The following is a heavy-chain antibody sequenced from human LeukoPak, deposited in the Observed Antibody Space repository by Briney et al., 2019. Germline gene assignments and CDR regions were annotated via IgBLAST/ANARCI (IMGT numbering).Heavy chain of an antibody. V-gene: IGHV3-23*01. CDR2: ISGSGGST. Sequence: GGSLRLSCVGSGFTFSSYAMSWVRQAPGKGLEWVSAISGSGGSTYYADSVKGRFTISRDNSKNTLYLQMNSLRAEDTAVYYCAKQQEWLLNYLNWFDPWGQGTLVTVSS. J-gene: IGHJ5*02. D-gene: IGHD3-3*01. CDR3: AKQQEWLLNYLNWFDP. CDR1: GFTFSSYA.